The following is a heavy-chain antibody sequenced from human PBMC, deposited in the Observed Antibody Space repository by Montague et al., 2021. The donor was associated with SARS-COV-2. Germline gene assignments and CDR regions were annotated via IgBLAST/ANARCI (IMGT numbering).Heavy chain of an antibody. CDR3: ARDLVIGYDILTGYYGFSEGWFDY. J-gene: IGHJ4*02. D-gene: IGHD3-9*01. Sequence: SLRLSCAASGFTFSNYVMHWVRQAPGKGLEWVAVISYDGSNKYYADSVKGRFTISRDNSKNTLYLQMNSLRAEDTAVYYCARDLVIGYDILTGYYGFSEGWFDYWGQGTLVTVSS. CDR1: GFTFSNYV. CDR2: ISYDGSNK. V-gene: IGHV3-30-3*01.